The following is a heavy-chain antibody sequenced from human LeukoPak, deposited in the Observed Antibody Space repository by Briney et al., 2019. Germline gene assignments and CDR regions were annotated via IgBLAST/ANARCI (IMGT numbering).Heavy chain of an antibody. V-gene: IGHV3-30*02. CDR3: ARDRDWGAFDA. CDR2: IRYDGNNK. D-gene: IGHD3/OR15-3a*01. Sequence: GGSLRLSCAASGFTFSSYGMHWVRQAPGKGLEWVAFIRYDGNNKNYADSVKGRFTISRDNFKNTLSLEMNSLRAEDTALYYCARDRDWGAFDAWGQGTLVTVSS. J-gene: IGHJ5*02. CDR1: GFTFSSYG.